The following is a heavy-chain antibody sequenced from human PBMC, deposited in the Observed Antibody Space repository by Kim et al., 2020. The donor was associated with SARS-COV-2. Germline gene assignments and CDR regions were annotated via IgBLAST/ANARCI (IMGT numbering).Heavy chain of an antibody. CDR1: GYTFARYY. D-gene: IGHD1-26*01. V-gene: IGHV1-46*01. CDR2: INPSVGNT. J-gene: IGHJ3*02. Sequence: ASVKVSCRASGYTFARYYIHWVRQAPGQGLEWLGIINPSVGNTNYAQRFQGRVTMTSDTSTSTVYMELSNLKSDDTAMFYCARVGVGPISNAFEIWGQGTLVIVSS. CDR3: ARVGVGPISNAFEI.